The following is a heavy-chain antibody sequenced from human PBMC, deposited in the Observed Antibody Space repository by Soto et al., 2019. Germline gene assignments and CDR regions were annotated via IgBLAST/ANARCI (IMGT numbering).Heavy chain of an antibody. D-gene: IGHD3-10*01. Sequence: SETLSLTCTVSGGSISSGDYYWSWIRQPPGKGLEWIGYIYYSGSTYYNPFLKSRVTISVDTSKNQFSLKLSSVTAADTAVYYCARVPYGSGSYYTFDYWGQGTLVTVFS. CDR3: ARVPYGSGSYYTFDY. V-gene: IGHV4-30-4*01. J-gene: IGHJ4*02. CDR1: GGSISSGDYY. CDR2: IYYSGST.